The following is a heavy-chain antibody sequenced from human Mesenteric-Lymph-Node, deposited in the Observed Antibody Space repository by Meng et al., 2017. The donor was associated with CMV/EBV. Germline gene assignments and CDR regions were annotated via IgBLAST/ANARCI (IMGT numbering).Heavy chain of an antibody. V-gene: IGHV1-2*02. CDR2: SNANRGGI. J-gene: IGHJ4*02. D-gene: IGHD3-3*01. CDR3: ARAPITIFGVVALEVVYYFDY. Sequence: LVRQATGQGLEWMGWSNANRGGIKYAQKFQGRVTMIRDTSTSTAYMALSRLRSDVTAVYYCARAPITIFGVVALEVVYYFDYWGQGTLVTVSS.